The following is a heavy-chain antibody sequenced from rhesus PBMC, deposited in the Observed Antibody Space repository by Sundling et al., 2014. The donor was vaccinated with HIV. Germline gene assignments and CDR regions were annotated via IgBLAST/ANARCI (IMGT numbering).Heavy chain of an antibody. CDR2: IYGSSGST. CDR1: GGSISSHNW. V-gene: IGHV4-93*01. J-gene: IGHJ4*01. Sequence: QVQLQESGPAVVKPSETLSLTCAVSGGSISSHNWWSWIRQSPGKGLEWIGSIYGSSGSTEYNPSVKSRVTISKDTSKNQFSLKLSSVTDADTAVYFCARAKGWNYPFDSWGQGVLVTVSS. D-gene: IGHD1-1*01. CDR3: ARAKGWNYPFDS.